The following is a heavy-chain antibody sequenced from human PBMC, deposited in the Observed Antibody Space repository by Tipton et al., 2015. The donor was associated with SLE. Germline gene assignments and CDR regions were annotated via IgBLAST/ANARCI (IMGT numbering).Heavy chain of an antibody. J-gene: IGHJ4*02. Sequence: TLSLTCTVSGGSISSYYWSWIRQPPGKGLEWIGYIYYSGSTYSNPSLKSRVTISVDTSKNQFSLRLSSVTAADSAVYYCARDGGTTGYFDFWGQGTLVTVSS. D-gene: IGHD4-17*01. CDR2: IYYSGST. CDR1: GGSISSYY. V-gene: IGHV4-59*12. CDR3: ARDGGTTGYFDF.